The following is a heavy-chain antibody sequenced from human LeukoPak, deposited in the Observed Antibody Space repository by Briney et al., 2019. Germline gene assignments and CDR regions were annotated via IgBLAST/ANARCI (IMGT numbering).Heavy chain of an antibody. Sequence: SETLSLTCTVSCGAIDSYYWSWIRQPPGKGLGWIGYIYYTGSTEYHPSLKSRVTISLDTSKNQFSLKLTSVTAADTAVYYCARVYQSAEYYFDYWGQGNLVSVSS. CDR3: ARVYQSAEYYFDY. D-gene: IGHD2-2*01. V-gene: IGHV4-59*01. J-gene: IGHJ4*02. CDR1: CGAIDSYY. CDR2: IYYTGST.